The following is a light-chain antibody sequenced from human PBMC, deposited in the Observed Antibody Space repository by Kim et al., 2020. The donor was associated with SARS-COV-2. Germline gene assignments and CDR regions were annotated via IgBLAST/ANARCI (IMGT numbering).Light chain of an antibody. CDR1: SNDVGGYNY. CDR3: CSYAGSYTV. J-gene: IGLJ2*01. Sequence: PGQSVTIACTGTSNDVGGYNYVSWYQQHPGKAHKLMIYDVSNRPSGVPDRFSGSKSGNTASLTISGLQPEDEADYYCCSYAGSYTVFGGGTQLTVL. CDR2: DVS. V-gene: IGLV2-11*03.